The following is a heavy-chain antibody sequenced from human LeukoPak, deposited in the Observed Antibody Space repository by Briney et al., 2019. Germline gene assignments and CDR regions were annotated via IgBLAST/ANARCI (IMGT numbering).Heavy chain of an antibody. CDR3: ARVGCSGGSCYRLRYYMDV. D-gene: IGHD2-15*01. CDR2: IYYSGST. J-gene: IGHJ6*03. CDR1: GGSISSSSYY. Sequence: SETLSLTCTVSGGSISSSSYYWGWIRQPPGKGLEWIGSIYYSGSTYCKPSLKSRLTISVDTSKNQFSLNLSSVTAADTAVYYCARVGCSGGSCYRLRYYMDVWGKGTTVTVSS. V-gene: IGHV4-39*07.